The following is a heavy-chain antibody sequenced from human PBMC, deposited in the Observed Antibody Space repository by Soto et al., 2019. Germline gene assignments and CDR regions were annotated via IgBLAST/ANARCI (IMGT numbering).Heavy chain of an antibody. D-gene: IGHD3-16*01. J-gene: IGHJ6*02. CDR3: AGVPSFRGMDV. V-gene: IGHV6-1*01. CDR1: GDSFYSNSAA. Sequence: QTLSLTWGISGDSFYSNSAAWIWIRQSPSRGLEWLGRTYYRSKWYNDYAVSVKSRITINPDTSKNQFSMHLDSVIPEDTALSYCAGVPSFRGMDVWGQGTPVT. CDR2: TYYRSKWYN.